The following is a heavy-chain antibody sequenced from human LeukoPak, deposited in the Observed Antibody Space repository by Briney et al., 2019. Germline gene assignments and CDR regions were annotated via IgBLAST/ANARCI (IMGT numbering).Heavy chain of an antibody. Sequence: GGSLRLSCAASGFTFSDYYMSWIRQAPGKGLEWVGRTRNKANSYTTEYAASVKGRFTISRDDSKNSLYLQMNSLKTEDTAVYYCATYSGRYPFDYWGQGTLVTVSS. CDR3: ATYSGRYPFDY. CDR2: TRNKANSYTT. CDR1: GFTFSDYY. J-gene: IGHJ4*02. V-gene: IGHV3-72*01. D-gene: IGHD1-26*01.